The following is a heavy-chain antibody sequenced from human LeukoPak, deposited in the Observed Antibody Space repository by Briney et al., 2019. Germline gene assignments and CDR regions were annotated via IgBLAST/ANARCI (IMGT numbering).Heavy chain of an antibody. V-gene: IGHV1-8*01. Sequence: ASVKVSCKASGYTFTSYDINWARQATGQGLEWMGWMNPNSGNTGYAQKFQGRVTMTRNTSISTAYMELSSLRSEDTAVYYCARGLTYYYDSSGSLNWFDPWGQGTLVTVSS. D-gene: IGHD3-22*01. CDR1: GYTFTSYD. J-gene: IGHJ5*02. CDR3: ARGLTYYYDSSGSLNWFDP. CDR2: MNPNSGNT.